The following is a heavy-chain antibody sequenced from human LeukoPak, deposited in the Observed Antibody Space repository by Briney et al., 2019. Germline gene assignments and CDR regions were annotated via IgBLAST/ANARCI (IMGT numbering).Heavy chain of an antibody. CDR1: GYSLSSDYY. D-gene: IGHD4-17*01. V-gene: IGHV4-38-2*01. Sequence: SETLSRTCAVSGYSLSSDYYWGWIQQPPGKGLEYIGSIYHRASIYYNPSLKSRVTISVDTSKNQFSLKLSSVTAADTAVYFCARRVTVTTDYFDYWGQGTLVTVSS. CDR3: ARRVTVTTDYFDY. J-gene: IGHJ4*02. CDR2: IYHRASI.